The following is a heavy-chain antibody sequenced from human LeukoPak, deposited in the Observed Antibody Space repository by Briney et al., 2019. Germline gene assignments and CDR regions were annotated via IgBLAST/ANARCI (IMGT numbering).Heavy chain of an antibody. Sequence: SVKVSCKASGGTFSSYAISWVRQAPGQGLEWMGRIIPILGIANYAQKFQGRVTITADKSTSTAYMELSSLRSEDTAVYYCARAGPHRRIAARRDYYYGMDVWGQGTTVTVSS. J-gene: IGHJ6*02. CDR3: ARAGPHRRIAARRDYYYGMDV. D-gene: IGHD6-6*01. CDR1: GGTFSSYA. V-gene: IGHV1-69*04. CDR2: IIPILGIA.